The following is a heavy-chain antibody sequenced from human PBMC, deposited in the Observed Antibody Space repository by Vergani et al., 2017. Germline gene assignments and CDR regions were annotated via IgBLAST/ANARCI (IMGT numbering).Heavy chain of an antibody. CDR2: INTNTGNP. Sequence: QVQLVQSGAEVKKPGSSVKVSCKASGGTFTSYAMNWVRQAPGQGLEWMGWINTNTGNPTYAQGFTGRFVFSLDTSVSTAYLQISSLKAEDTAVYYCAREIGGLNVDTAMVSDYWGQGTLVTVSS. J-gene: IGHJ4*02. V-gene: IGHV7-4-1*02. CDR3: AREIGGLNVDTAMVSDY. CDR1: GGTFTSYA. D-gene: IGHD5-18*01.